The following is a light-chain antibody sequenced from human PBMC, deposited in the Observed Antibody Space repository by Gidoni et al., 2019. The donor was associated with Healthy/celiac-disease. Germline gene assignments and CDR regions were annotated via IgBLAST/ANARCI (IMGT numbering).Light chain of an antibody. CDR1: SSNLGAGYD. CDR2: GNS. V-gene: IGLV1-40*01. Sequence: SVLTQPPSVSGAPGQRVTISCTGSSSNLGAGYDVPWSQQLPGTAPKLLIYGNSNRPSGVPDRFSGSKSGTSASLAITGLQAEDEADYYCQSYDSSLSGSVFGGGTKLTVL. CDR3: QSYDSSLSGSV. J-gene: IGLJ3*02.